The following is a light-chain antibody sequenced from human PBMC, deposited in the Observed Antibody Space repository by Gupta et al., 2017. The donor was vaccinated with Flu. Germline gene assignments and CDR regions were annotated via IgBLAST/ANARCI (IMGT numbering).Light chain of an antibody. Sequence: ERTTLSCRASQSISNDLAWYQQRPGQTPRLLIYGASIRATGIPARFSGSGSGTEFTLTISSLQFEDFAVYYCQQYYKRPPWTFGQGTKVEIK. J-gene: IGKJ1*01. V-gene: IGKV3-15*01. CDR2: GAS. CDR1: QSISND. CDR3: QQYYKRPPWT.